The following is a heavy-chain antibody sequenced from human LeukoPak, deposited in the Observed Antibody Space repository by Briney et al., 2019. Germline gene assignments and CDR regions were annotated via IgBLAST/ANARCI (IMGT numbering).Heavy chain of an antibody. CDR2: INPNGGGT. V-gene: IGHV1-2*02. J-gene: IGHJ4*02. Sequence: ASVKVSCKVSGYTFTDYYMHWVRQAPGQGLEWMGWINPNGGGTNYAQKFQGRVTMTRDTSFNTGYMELSSLRSDDTAVYYCARRYHYDTSAHYYGFNHWGQGTLVTVSS. CDR1: GYTFTDYY. D-gene: IGHD3-22*01. CDR3: ARRYHYDTSAHYYGFNH.